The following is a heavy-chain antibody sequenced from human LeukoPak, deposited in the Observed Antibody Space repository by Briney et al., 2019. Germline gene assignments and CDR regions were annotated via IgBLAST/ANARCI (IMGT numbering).Heavy chain of an antibody. CDR2: INPNSGGT. CDR3: ARGEWLLHY. CDR1: GYTFTGYY. V-gene: IGHV1-2*06. Sequence: ASVKVSCKASGYTFTGYYMHWVRQAPGQGLEWMGRINPNSGGTNNAQKFQGRLTMTRDTSITTAYMELSGLRSDDTAVYHCARGEWLLHYWGQGTLVTVSS. D-gene: IGHD2-15*01. J-gene: IGHJ4*02.